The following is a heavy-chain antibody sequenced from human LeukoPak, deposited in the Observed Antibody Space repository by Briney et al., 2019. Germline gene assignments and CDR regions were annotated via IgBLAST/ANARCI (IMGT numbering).Heavy chain of an antibody. CDR1: GFTFSSYG. Sequence: PGGSLRLSCAASGFTFSSYGMHWVRQAPGKGLEWVAFIRYDGSNKYYADSVKGRFTISRDNAKNSLYLQMNSLRAEDTAVYYCARVTGVSHYFDYWGQGTLVTVSS. D-gene: IGHD4-23*01. V-gene: IGHV3-30*02. CDR3: ARVTGVSHYFDY. J-gene: IGHJ4*02. CDR2: IRYDGSNK.